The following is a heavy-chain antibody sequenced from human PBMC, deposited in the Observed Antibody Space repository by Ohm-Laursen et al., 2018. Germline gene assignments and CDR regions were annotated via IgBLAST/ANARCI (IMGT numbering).Heavy chain of an antibody. Sequence: TQTLTLTSTFSGFSLKTNGVGVGWIRQPPGKALDWLALIFWDDNERYSPSLKSRLTITKDTSKNQVVLTMTNMDPVDTAIYYCVHRPSGGTYFDYWGQGTLVTVSS. CDR1: GFSLKTNGVG. V-gene: IGHV2-5*02. D-gene: IGHD2-15*01. J-gene: IGHJ4*02. CDR2: IFWDDNE. CDR3: VHRPSGGTYFDY.